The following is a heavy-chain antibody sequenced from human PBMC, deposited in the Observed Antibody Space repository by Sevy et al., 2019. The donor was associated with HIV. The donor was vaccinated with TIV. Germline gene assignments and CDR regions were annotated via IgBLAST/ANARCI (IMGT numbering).Heavy chain of an antibody. V-gene: IGHV3-30-3*01. CDR2: ISYDGSNK. J-gene: IGHJ4*02. D-gene: IGHD3-10*01. CDR1: GFTFSSYA. Sequence: GGSLRLSCAASGFTFSSYAIHWVRQAPGKGLEWVAVISYDGSNKYYADSVKGRFTISRDNSKNTLYLQMNSLRAEDTAVYYCARGGEILWFGELSYWGQGTLVTASS. CDR3: ARGGEILWFGELSY.